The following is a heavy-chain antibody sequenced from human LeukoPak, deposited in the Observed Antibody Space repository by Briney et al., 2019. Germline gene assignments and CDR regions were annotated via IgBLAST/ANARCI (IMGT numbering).Heavy chain of an antibody. J-gene: IGHJ4*02. CDR3: ARGRQLGSLYFDY. Sequence: PGGSLRLSCAASGFTFNSYAMHWVRQAPGKGLEWVAVISFDGSTKYYADSVKGRFTISRDNSNNTQYLQMNSLRAEDTAVYYCARGRQLGSLYFDYWGQGTLVTVSS. V-gene: IGHV3-30-3*01. CDR2: ISFDGSTK. D-gene: IGHD3-16*01. CDR1: GFTFNSYA.